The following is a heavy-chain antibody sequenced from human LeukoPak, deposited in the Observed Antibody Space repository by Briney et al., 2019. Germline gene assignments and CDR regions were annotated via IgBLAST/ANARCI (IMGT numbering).Heavy chain of an antibody. CDR3: ARSVLNYYYYGMDV. CDR2: IYYSGST. V-gene: IGHV4-59*01. D-gene: IGHD4/OR15-4a*01. Sequence: SETLSLTCTVSGGSIRSYYWSWIRQPPGQGLEWIGYIYYSGSTSYNPSLQSRVTISLDTSNNQFSLRLSSVTAADTAVYYCARSVLNYYYYGMDVWGQGTTVTVSS. CDR1: GGSIRSYY. J-gene: IGHJ6*02.